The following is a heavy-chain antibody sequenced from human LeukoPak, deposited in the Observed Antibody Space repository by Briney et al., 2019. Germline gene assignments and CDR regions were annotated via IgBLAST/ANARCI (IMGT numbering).Heavy chain of an antibody. Sequence: GGSLRLSCAASGFTFSRSGMHWVRQAPGKGLEWVTFIGYDGSKIYYADSVKGRFTISRDNSKNTLYLQMNSLRAEDTAVYYCAKAPIKYTSSSDAFDIWGQGTMVTVSS. CDR3: AKAPIKYTSSSDAFDI. V-gene: IGHV3-30*02. CDR2: IGYDGSKI. D-gene: IGHD6-6*01. J-gene: IGHJ3*02. CDR1: GFTFSRSG.